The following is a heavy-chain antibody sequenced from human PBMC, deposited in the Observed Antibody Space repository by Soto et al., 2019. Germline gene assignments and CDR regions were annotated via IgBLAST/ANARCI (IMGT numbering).Heavy chain of an antibody. CDR1: GYTFTVYY. D-gene: IGHD6-19*01. Sequence: ASVKLSCKXSGYTFTVYYMHRVLQAPGQGLEWMGWINPNSGGTNYAQKFQGRVTMTRDTSISTAYMELSRLRSDDTAVYYCARQLIAVAGNYYFYYGMDVLGQATTVTVSS. J-gene: IGHJ6*02. V-gene: IGHV1-2*02. CDR3: ARQLIAVAGNYYFYYGMDV. CDR2: INPNSGGT.